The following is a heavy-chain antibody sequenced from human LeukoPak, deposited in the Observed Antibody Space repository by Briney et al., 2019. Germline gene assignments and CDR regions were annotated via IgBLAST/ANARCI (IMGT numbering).Heavy chain of an antibody. D-gene: IGHD2-8*01. CDR1: GFTSNIYA. CDR3: AKDRGRYAGIANNWLDP. V-gene: IGHV3-23*01. CDR2: ISGSGDST. Sequence: PGGSLRLSCSASGFTSNIYAMNWVRQAPGKGLEWVSAISGSGDSTYYADSVKGRFIISRDTSKNMLYLQMNSPRAEDTAVYYCAKDRGRYAGIANNWLDPWGQGTLVTVSS. J-gene: IGHJ5*02.